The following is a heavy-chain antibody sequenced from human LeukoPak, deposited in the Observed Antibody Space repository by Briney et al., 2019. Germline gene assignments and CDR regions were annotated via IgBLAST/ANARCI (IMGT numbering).Heavy chain of an antibody. J-gene: IGHJ4*02. CDR3: ARGNWGW. CDR1: GFTFSSYA. CDR2: ISYDGNNK. Sequence: PGGSLRLSCAASGFTFSSYAIHWVRQAPGKGLDWVALISYDGNNKYYADSVKGRFTISRDSSTLYLQMNSLRTEDTAVYYCARGNWGWWGQGTLVIVSS. D-gene: IGHD7-27*01. V-gene: IGHV3-30-3*01.